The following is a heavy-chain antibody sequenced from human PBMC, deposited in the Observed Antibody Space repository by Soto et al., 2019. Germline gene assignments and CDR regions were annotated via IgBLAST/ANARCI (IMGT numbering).Heavy chain of an antibody. J-gene: IGHJ4*02. Sequence: GGSLRLSCAASGFTFSSYAMSWVRQAPGKGLEWVSAISGSGGSTYYADSVKGRFTISRDNSKNTLYLQMNSLRAEDTAVYYCAKDSPFIMITFGLDDYWGQGALVTVSS. CDR2: ISGSGGST. CDR1: GFTFSSYA. V-gene: IGHV3-23*01. CDR3: AKDSPFIMITFGLDDY. D-gene: IGHD3-16*01.